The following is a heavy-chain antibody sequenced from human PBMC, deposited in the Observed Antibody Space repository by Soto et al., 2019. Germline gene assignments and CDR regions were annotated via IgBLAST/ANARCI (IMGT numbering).Heavy chain of an antibody. CDR2: ISYDGSNK. Sequence: QVQLVESGGGVVQPGRSLRLSCAASGFTFSSYGMHWVRQAPGKGLEWVAVISYDGSNKYYADSVKGRFTISRDNSKNMLYLQMNSLRAEDTAVYYCAKHDYGDYERPWDYYGMDVWGQGTTVTVSS. D-gene: IGHD4-17*01. CDR1: GFTFSSYG. CDR3: AKHDYGDYERPWDYYGMDV. J-gene: IGHJ6*02. V-gene: IGHV3-30*18.